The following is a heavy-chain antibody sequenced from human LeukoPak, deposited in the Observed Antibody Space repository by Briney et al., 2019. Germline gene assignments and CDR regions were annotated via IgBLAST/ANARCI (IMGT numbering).Heavy chain of an antibody. Sequence: GGSLRHSCAASGFTFTSYAMSWVRQAPGKGLEWVSAISGSGGDTYYADSVKGRFTISRDNSKNTLYLQMNSLRAEDTAVYYCAKSLIGSGYGWAPFDYWGQGTLVTVSS. CDR3: AKSLIGSGYGWAPFDY. CDR2: ISGSGGDT. D-gene: IGHD5-12*01. V-gene: IGHV3-23*01. J-gene: IGHJ4*02. CDR1: GFTFTSYA.